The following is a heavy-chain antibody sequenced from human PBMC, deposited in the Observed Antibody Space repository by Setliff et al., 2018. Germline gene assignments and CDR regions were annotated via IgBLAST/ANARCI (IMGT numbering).Heavy chain of an antibody. CDR1: GGTFSSYA. Sequence: ASVKVSCKAPGGTFSSYAISWVRQAPGQGLEWMGGIIPLLDIAKYAEKFKGRVTITADKSTSTAYVELSSLRSEDTAVYYCASGYYDSSGYLPFDYWGQGTLVTVSS. D-gene: IGHD3-22*01. J-gene: IGHJ4*02. CDR3: ASGYYDSSGYLPFDY. CDR2: IIPLLDIA. V-gene: IGHV1-69*10.